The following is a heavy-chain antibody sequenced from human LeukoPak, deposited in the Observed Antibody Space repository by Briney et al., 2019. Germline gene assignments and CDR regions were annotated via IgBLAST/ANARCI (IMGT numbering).Heavy chain of an antibody. CDR1: GYTFTGYY. D-gene: IGHD6-19*01. CDR2: INPNSGGT. CDR3: ARGYSSGWYPDY. Sequence: ASVKVSCKASGYTFTGYYMHWVRQAPGQGLEWMGWINPNSGGTNYAQKLQGRVTMTTDTSTSTAYMELRSLRSDDTAVYYCARGYSSGWYPDYWGQGTLVTVSS. V-gene: IGHV1-2*02. J-gene: IGHJ4*02.